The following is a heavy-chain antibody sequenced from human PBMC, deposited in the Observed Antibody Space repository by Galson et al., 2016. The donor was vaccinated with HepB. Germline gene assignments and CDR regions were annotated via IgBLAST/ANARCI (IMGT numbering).Heavy chain of an antibody. V-gene: IGHV1-18*01. J-gene: IGHJ1*01. Sequence: SVKVSCKASGYTFTSYGISWVRQAPGQGLEWMGWISAYNGNTNYAQKLQGRVTMTTDTSTSTAYMELRSLRSDDTAVYYCARERFIAAAGPLQHWGRGTLVTVSS. D-gene: IGHD6-13*01. CDR1: GYTFTSYG. CDR2: ISAYNGNT. CDR3: ARERFIAAAGPLQH.